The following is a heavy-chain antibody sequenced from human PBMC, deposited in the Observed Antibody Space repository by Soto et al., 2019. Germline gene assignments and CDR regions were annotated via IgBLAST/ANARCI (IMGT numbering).Heavy chain of an antibody. CDR1: GFTFSSYA. D-gene: IGHD3-10*01. V-gene: IGHV3-30-3*01. J-gene: IGHJ6*02. CDR2: ISYDGSNK. CDR3: ARVLRGVSTRYYYYYGMDV. Sequence: QVQLVESGGGVVQPGRSLRLSCAASGFTFSSYAMHWVRQAPGKGLEWVAVISYDGSNKYYADSVKGRFTISRDNSKNTRYLQMNSLRAEDTAVYYCARVLRGVSTRYYYYYGMDVWGQGTTVTVSS.